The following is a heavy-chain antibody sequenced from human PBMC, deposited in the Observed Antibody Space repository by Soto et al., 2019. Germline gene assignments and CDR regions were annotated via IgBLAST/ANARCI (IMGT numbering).Heavy chain of an antibody. D-gene: IGHD1-26*01. CDR3: ARVFELQKSYYYYGMDV. V-gene: IGHV4-34*01. Sequence: SETLSLTCAVYGVSFSGYYWIWIRQPPGKGLEWIGEINHSGTTNCNPSLMSRVTISVDTSKSQFSLKLSSVTAADTAVYYCARVFELQKSYYYYGMDVWGHGTTVTVSS. CDR1: GVSFSGYY. J-gene: IGHJ6*02. CDR2: INHSGTT.